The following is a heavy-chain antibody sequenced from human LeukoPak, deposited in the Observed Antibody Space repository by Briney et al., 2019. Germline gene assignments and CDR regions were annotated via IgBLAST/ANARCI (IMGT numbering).Heavy chain of an antibody. CDR1: GFTFSSYG. CDR3: AKVGMTTVTSDAFDI. CDR2: ISYDGSNK. V-gene: IGHV3-30*18. Sequence: GRSPRLSCAASGFTFSSYGMHWVRQAPGKGLEWVAVISYDGSNKYYADSVKGRFTISRDNSKNTLYLQMNSLRAEDTAVYYCAKVGMTTVTSDAFDIWGQGTMVTVSS. D-gene: IGHD4-17*01. J-gene: IGHJ3*02.